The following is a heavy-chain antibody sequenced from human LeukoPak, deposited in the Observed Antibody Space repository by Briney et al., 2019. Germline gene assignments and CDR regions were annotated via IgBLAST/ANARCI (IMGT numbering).Heavy chain of an antibody. CDR2: IKQDGSEK. CDR1: GFTFTRYW. CDR3: AREGVRNWKGDRGY. J-gene: IGHJ4*02. D-gene: IGHD1-1*01. Sequence: GGSLRLSCAASGFTFTRYWMSWVRQAPGKGLEWVANIKQDGSEKYYVDSVKGRFTISRDNAKNSLYLQMNSLRAEDTAVYYCAREGVRNWKGDRGYWGQGTLVTVSS. V-gene: IGHV3-7*01.